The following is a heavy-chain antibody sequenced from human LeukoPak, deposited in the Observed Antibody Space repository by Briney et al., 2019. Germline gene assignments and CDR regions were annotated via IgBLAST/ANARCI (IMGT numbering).Heavy chain of an antibody. CDR2: IHFSGAT. J-gene: IGHJ6*03. CDR3: ARVSWFPGTSYYFMDV. Sequence: PSETLSLTCTVSGGSISSYYWSWIRQPPGKGLEWIGYIHFSGATNYNPSLKSRVTISVDTSKNQFSLKLNSVTAADTAVYYCARVSWFPGTSYYFMDVWGKGTTVTVS. D-gene: IGHD1-1*01. CDR1: GGSISSYY. V-gene: IGHV4-59*01.